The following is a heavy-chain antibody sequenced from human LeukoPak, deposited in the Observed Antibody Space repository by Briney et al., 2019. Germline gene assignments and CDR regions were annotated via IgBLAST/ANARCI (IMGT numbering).Heavy chain of an antibody. V-gene: IGHV4-39*01. J-gene: IGHJ5*02. D-gene: IGHD3-3*01. Sequence: PSETPSLTCTVSGGSISTTNYYWGWIRQPPGRDLEWIGSIYSSGNTYYNPSLESRVTISVDTSKNQLSLKLTSATAADTSVYYCARHSGLRSPFDPWGQRTLVTVSS. CDR1: GGSISTTNYY. CDR2: IYSSGNT. CDR3: ARHSGLRSPFDP.